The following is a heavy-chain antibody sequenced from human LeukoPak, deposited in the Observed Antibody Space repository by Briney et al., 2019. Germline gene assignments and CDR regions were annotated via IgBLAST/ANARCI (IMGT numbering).Heavy chain of an antibody. CDR1: GYTLTELS. Sequence: ASVKVSCKVSGYTLTELSMHWVRQAPGKGLEWMGGFDPEDGETNYAQKFQGRVTITADESTSTAYMELSSLRSEDTAVYYCANHRIKTYYYGSGSYYPFDYWGQGTLVTVSS. D-gene: IGHD3-10*01. V-gene: IGHV1-24*01. J-gene: IGHJ4*02. CDR2: FDPEDGET. CDR3: ANHRIKTYYYGSGSYYPFDY.